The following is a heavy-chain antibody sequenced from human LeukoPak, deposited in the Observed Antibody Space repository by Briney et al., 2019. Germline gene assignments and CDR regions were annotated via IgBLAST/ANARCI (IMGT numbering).Heavy chain of an antibody. CDR1: GGSISSYY. Sequence: SETLSLTCTVSGGSISSYYWSWIRQPPGKGLEWIGYIYYSGSTNYNPSLKSRVTISVDTSKNQFSLKLSSVTAADTALYYCARGRYYGSGINWFDPWGQGTLVTVSS. CDR2: IYYSGST. CDR3: ARGRYYGSGINWFDP. V-gene: IGHV4-59*01. D-gene: IGHD3-10*01. J-gene: IGHJ5*02.